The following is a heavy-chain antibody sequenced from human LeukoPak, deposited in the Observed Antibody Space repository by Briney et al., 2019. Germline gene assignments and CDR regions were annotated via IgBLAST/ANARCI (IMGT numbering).Heavy chain of an antibody. D-gene: IGHD1-26*01. CDR3: AGTSRGYYSTDY. CDR2: IHRSGST. CDR1: GYSISIDYY. Sequence: PPETLSLTCTVSGYSISIDYYWGWIRQSPGKGLEGIGRIHRSGSTYYNPSLKSRVTISGDTYKSQFSLRLTSVTAADTAVYYCAGTSRGYYSTDYWGQGALVTVSS. V-gene: IGHV4-38-2*02. J-gene: IGHJ4*02.